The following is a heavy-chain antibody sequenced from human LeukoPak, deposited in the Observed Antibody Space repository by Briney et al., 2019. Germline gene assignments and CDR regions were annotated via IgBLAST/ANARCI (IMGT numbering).Heavy chain of an antibody. J-gene: IGHJ4*02. D-gene: IGHD2-2*01. Sequence: GGSLRLSCAASGFTFSSYWMSWVRQAPGKGLEWVANIKQDGSEKYYMDSVKGRFTISRDNAKNSLYLQMNSLRAEDTAVYYCARDRIYCSSTSCHFFDYWGQGTLVTVSS. CDR3: ARDRIYCSSTSCHFFDY. CDR1: GFTFSSYW. CDR2: IKQDGSEK. V-gene: IGHV3-7*01.